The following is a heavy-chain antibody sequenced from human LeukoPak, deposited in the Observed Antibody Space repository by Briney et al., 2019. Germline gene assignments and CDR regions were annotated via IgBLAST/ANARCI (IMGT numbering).Heavy chain of an antibody. CDR2: ISGSGGST. CDR3: AKNQYSSGWFGHAFDI. CDR1: GFTFSSYA. D-gene: IGHD6-19*01. Sequence: GGSLRLSCAASGFTFSSYAMSWVRQAPGKGLEWVSAISGSGGSTYYADSVKGRFTISRDNSKNTLYLQMNSLRAEDTAVYYCAKNQYSSGWFGHAFDIWGQGTMVTVSS. J-gene: IGHJ3*02. V-gene: IGHV3-23*01.